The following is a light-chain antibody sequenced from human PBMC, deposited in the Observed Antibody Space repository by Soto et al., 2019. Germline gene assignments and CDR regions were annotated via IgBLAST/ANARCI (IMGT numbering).Light chain of an antibody. CDR3: QVRDSSSDHPGV. Sequence: SYELTQPPSVSVAPGKTARITCGGNNIGSKSVHWYQQKPGQAPVLVIYYDSDRPSGIPERFSGSNSGNTATLTISRVEAGDEADYYCQVRDSSSDHPGVFGTGTKLTVL. CDR2: YDS. CDR1: NIGSKS. V-gene: IGLV3-21*04. J-gene: IGLJ1*01.